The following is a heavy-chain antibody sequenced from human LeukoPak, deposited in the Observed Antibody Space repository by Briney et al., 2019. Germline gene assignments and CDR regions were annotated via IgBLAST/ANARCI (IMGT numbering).Heavy chain of an antibody. Sequence: GGSLRLSYTACGFSFAHYALSWVRQAPGKGLEWVSFIRSKSYRGTTEYAASVKGRFIISRDDSKSIAYLQMNSQKTEDTAVYYCTRTIDGAFDIWGRGTMVTVSS. J-gene: IGHJ3*02. V-gene: IGHV3-49*04. CDR3: TRTIDGAFDI. CDR1: GFSFAHYA. CDR2: IRSKSYRGTT. D-gene: IGHD3-9*01.